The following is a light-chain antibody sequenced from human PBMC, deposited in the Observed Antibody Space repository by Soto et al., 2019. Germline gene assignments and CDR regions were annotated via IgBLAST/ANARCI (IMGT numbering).Light chain of an antibody. J-gene: IGLJ2*01. Sequence: QSVLTQPPSVSGAPGQSVTISCTGTSSNIGAGYDVHWYQQLPRSAPKLLIYGNNNRPSGVPDRFSGSKSGTSASLAITGLEDEDEDDQYCQSYDSQVVFGGGTKLTVL. CDR2: GNN. V-gene: IGLV1-40*01. CDR1: SSNIGAGYD. CDR3: QSYDSQVV.